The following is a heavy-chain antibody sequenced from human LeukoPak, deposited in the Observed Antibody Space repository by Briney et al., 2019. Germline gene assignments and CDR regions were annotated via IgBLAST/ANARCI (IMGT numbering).Heavy chain of an antibody. CDR1: GFTFSSYS. CDR2: ISSSGSTI. CDR3: ARATSLPGYFDY. J-gene: IGHJ4*02. V-gene: IGHV3-48*01. Sequence: PGGSLRLSCAASGFTFSSYSMNWVRQAPGKGLEWVSYISSSGSTIYYADSVKGRFTISRDNAKNSLYLQMNSLRAEDTAVYYCARATSLPGYFDYWGQGTLVTVSS.